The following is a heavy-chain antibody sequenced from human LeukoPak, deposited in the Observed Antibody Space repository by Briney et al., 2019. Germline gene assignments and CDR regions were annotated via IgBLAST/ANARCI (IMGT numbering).Heavy chain of an antibody. J-gene: IGHJ6*03. CDR3: AKDRDYGDYPSPYYYYMDV. CDR2: FRYCGTNK. V-gene: IGHV3-30*02. Sequence: GGSLRLSCGASGFTFSSYGIPWVRRAPGKGVEGVAFFRYCGTNKWYADSVKGRFTISRDNSKNTLYLQMSSLRVEDTAVYHCAKDRDYGDYPSPYYYYMDVWGNGTTVTVSS. CDR1: GFTFSSYG. D-gene: IGHD4-17*01.